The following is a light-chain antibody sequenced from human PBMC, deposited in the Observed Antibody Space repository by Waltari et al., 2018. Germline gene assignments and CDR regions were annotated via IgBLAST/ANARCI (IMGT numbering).Light chain of an antibody. CDR2: EVN. CDR3: SSHTSSSTFV. V-gene: IGLV2-14*01. J-gene: IGLJ1*01. CDR1: SGDVGSYTY. Sequence: QSALTQPASVSGSPGQSITISCTGSSGDVGSYTYVSWYQQHPGQVPKLIIYEVNRRPSGVSNRFSGSKSGNTASLTISGLQAEDEADYYCSSHTSSSTFVFGTGTKVDVL.